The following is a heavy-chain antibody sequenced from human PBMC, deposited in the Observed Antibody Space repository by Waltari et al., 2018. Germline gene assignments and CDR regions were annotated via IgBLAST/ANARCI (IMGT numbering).Heavy chain of an antibody. CDR3: ARARSHLPSDLWGAFDI. CDR1: GGSISSSSYY. J-gene: IGHJ3*02. D-gene: IGHD7-27*01. CDR2: IKQDGSEK. Sequence: LQLQESGPGLVKPSETLSLTCTVSGGSISSSSYYWGWIRQPPGKGLEWVANIKQDGSEKYYVDSVKGRFTISRDNAKNSLYLQMNSLRAEDTAVYYCARARSHLPSDLWGAFDIWGQGTMVTVSS. V-gene: IGHV3-7*01.